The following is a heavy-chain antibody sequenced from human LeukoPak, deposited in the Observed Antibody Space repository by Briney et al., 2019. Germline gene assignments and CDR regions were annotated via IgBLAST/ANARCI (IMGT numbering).Heavy chain of an antibody. J-gene: IGHJ6*02. CDR1: GYNFTSYW. Sequence: GESLKISCQASGYNFTSYWIGWVRQVPGKGLEGMGIIYPGDSDTRYRPPFQGQVTISADKSISTAYLQWSSLKASDTAMYYCARQGLSMVRGVIQFDYYYGMDVWGQGTTVTVSS. D-gene: IGHD3-10*01. CDR2: IYPGDSDT. V-gene: IGHV5-51*01. CDR3: ARQGLSMVRGVIQFDYYYGMDV.